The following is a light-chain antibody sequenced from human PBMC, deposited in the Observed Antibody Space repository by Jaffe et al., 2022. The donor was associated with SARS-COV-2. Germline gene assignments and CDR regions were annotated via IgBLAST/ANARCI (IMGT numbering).Light chain of an antibody. J-gene: IGLJ2*01. CDR1: SSDIGFYNF. CDR2: EVI. CDR3: SAYTSGSTPVV. Sequence: QSALTQPASVSGSPGQSITISCTGTSSDIGFYNFVSWYQQHPGKAPKLMIYEVINRPSGVPDRFSGSKSGNTASLTISGLQAEDEADYYCSAYTSGSTPVVFGGGTKLTVL. V-gene: IGLV2-14*01.